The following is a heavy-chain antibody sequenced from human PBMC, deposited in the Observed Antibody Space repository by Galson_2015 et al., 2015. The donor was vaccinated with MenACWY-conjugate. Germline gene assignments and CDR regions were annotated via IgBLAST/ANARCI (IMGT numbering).Heavy chain of an antibody. CDR1: GYNFNNYW. D-gene: IGHD6-19*01. J-gene: IGHJ4*02. V-gene: IGHV5-51*01. CDR3: ARQAYSTGWDGDY. CDR2: IYPGDSET. Sequence: QSGAEVKKPGESLKISCKGSGYNFNNYWVGWVRQMPGKGLEWMGIIYPGDSETRSSPSFQGQVTLSADKSISTAYLQWSSLKASDSAIYYCARQAYSTGWDGDYWGQGTLVTVAS.